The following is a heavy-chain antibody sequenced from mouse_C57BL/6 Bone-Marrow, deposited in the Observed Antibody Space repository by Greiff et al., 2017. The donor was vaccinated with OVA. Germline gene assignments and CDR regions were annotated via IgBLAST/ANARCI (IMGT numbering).Heavy chain of an antibody. Sequence: QVQLQQSGAELVKPGASVKMSCKASGYTFTSYWITWVKQRPGQGLEWIGDIYPGSGSTNYNEKFKSKATLTVDTSSSTAYMQLSSLTSEDSAVYYCAREGLIYYYCSPAMDYWGQGTSVTVSS. CDR2: IYPGSGST. J-gene: IGHJ4*01. CDR3: AREGLIYYYCSPAMDY. D-gene: IGHD1-1*01. V-gene: IGHV1-55*01. CDR1: GYTFTSYW.